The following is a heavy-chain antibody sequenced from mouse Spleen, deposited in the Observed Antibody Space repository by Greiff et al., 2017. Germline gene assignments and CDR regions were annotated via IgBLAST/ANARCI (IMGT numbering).Heavy chain of an antibody. D-gene: IGHD2-1*01. CDR2: IYPGDGDT. CDR1: GYAFSSSW. J-gene: IGHJ2*01. Sequence: VQLQQSGPELVKPGASVKISCKASGYAFSSSWMNWVKQRPGKGLEWIGRIYPGDGDTNYNGKFKGKATLTADKSSSTAYMQLSSLTSEDSAVYFCAIYGNYDYWGQGTTLTVSS. CDR3: AIYGNYDY. V-gene: IGHV1-82*01.